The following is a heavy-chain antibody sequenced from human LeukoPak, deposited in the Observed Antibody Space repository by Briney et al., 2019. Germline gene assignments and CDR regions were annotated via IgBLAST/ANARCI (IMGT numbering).Heavy chain of an antibody. J-gene: IGHJ6*04. CDR2: IYYSGST. CDR3: ARDRGCSSTSCYAEAVYDIDV. V-gene: IGHV4-59*01. Sequence: PSGTLSLTCTVSGGSISSYYWSWVRQPPGKGLEWVGYIYYSGSTNYNPSLKSRVTISVDTSKNPFSVKLSSVTAADTAVYYCARDRGCSSTSCYAEAVYDIDVWGKGTTVTVSS. CDR1: GGSISSYY. D-gene: IGHD2-2*01.